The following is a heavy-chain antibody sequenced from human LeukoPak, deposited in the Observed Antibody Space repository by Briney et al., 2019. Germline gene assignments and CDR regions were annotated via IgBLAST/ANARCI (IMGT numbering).Heavy chain of an antibody. CDR3: ARGGIAVAGTPVHY. D-gene: IGHD6-19*01. V-gene: IGHV4-34*01. J-gene: IGHJ4*02. CDR1: GGSFSGYY. Sequence: SETLSLTCAVYGGSFSGYYWSWIRQPPGKGLEWIGEINHSGSTNYNPSLKSRVTISVDTSKNQFSLKLSSVTAADTAVYYCARGGIAVAGTPVHYWGQGTLVTVSS. CDR2: INHSGST.